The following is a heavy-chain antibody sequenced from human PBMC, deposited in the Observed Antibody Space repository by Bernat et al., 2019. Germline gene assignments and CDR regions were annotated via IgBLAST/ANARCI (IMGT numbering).Heavy chain of an antibody. CDR3: AGRSLARDFDWLSSPTYYYYMDV. J-gene: IGHJ6*03. V-gene: IGHV4-39*01. CDR1: GGSISSSSYY. CDR2: IYYSGST. Sequence: QLQLQESGPGLVKPSETLSLTCTVSGGSISSSSYYWGWIRQPPGKGLEWIGSIYYSGSTDYNPSLKSRVTISVDTSKNQCSLKLSSVAAADTSVYYCAGRSLARDFDWLSSPTYYYYMDVWGKGTTVTVSS. D-gene: IGHD3-9*01.